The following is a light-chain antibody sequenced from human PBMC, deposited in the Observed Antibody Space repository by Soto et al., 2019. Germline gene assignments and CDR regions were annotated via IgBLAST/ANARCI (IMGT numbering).Light chain of an antibody. V-gene: IGKV1-5*01. Sequence: IQMTQSPSTLSASVGDGVTITFRASQRISTWLAWYQLKPGKAPKLLISDASSLETGVPSRFSGSGSGTEFTLTISSLQPDDFATYYCQQYNSYSTFGQGTKVDIK. J-gene: IGKJ1*01. CDR1: QRISTW. CDR2: DAS. CDR3: QQYNSYST.